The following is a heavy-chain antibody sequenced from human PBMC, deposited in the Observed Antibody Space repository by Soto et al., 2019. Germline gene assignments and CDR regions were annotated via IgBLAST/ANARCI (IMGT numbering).Heavy chain of an antibody. V-gene: IGHV4-39*02. J-gene: IGHJ6*03. D-gene: IGHD3-16*01. CDR3: VSPYNFYFVDV. CDR1: GGSISSSSFY. CDR2: VSHRGST. Sequence: QLQLQESGPGLVKPSETLSLTCTVSGGSISSSSFYWGWVRQPPGKGLEWIGSVSHRGSTYYNPSLTSRVTISVDTSKNHFSLKLNSVTAADTAVYYCVSPYNFYFVDVWGKGTPVTVSS.